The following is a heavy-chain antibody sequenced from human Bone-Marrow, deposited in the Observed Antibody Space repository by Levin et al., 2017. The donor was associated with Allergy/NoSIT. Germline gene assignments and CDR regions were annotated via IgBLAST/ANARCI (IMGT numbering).Heavy chain of an antibody. CDR2: VSGAATNT. CDR1: GFTFSDYA. D-gene: IGHD2-21*01. CDR3: ANSWAYCGKDCYTDNFDY. Sequence: HPGWSLRLSCAASGFTFSDYAMSWVRQAPGKGLDWVSAVSGAATNTYYANSVKGRFTISRDNSQNMLYLQMNSLRVEDTALYYCANSWAYCGKDCYTDNFDYWGQGDLVTVSS. V-gene: IGHV3-23*01. J-gene: IGHJ4*02.